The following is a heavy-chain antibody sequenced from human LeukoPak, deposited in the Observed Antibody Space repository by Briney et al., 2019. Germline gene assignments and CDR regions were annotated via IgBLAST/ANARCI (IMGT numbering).Heavy chain of an antibody. CDR3: ARDRYDSSGIFDY. D-gene: IGHD3-22*01. V-gene: IGHV3-48*03. CDR2: ISSSGSTI. Sequence: GGSLRLSCAASGFTFSSYEMNWVRQAPGKGLEGVSYISSSGSTIYYADSVKGRFTISRDNAKNSLYLQLNSLRAEDTAVYYCARDRYDSSGIFDYWGQGTLVTDSS. CDR1: GFTFSSYE. J-gene: IGHJ4*02.